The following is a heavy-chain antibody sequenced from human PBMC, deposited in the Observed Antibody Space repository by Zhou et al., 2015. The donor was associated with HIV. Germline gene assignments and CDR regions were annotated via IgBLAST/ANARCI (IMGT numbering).Heavy chain of an antibody. CDR3: AQAGLTTVIVLGAFDI. CDR1: GGTFSSYT. V-gene: IGHV1-69*02. Sequence: QVQLVQSGAEVKKPGSSVKVSCKASGGTFSSYTISWVRQAPGQGLEWMGRIIPILGIANYAQKFQGRVTITADKSTSTAYMELSSLRSEDTAVYYCAQAGLTTVIVLGAFDIWGQGTMVTVSS. J-gene: IGHJ3*02. CDR2: IIPILGIA. D-gene: IGHD4-11*01.